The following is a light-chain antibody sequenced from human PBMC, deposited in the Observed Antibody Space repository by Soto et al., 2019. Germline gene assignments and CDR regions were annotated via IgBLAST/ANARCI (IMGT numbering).Light chain of an antibody. V-gene: IGKV3-20*01. Sequence: SPRTLSXSPAERATLSRRASQSVSSSYLAWYQQKRGQAPRLLIYGASSRATGIPDRFSGSGSGTDFTLTISRMEPEDFAVYYCQQYGSSPLTFGGGTKLDIK. J-gene: IGKJ4*01. CDR1: QSVSSSY. CDR3: QQYGSSPLT. CDR2: GAS.